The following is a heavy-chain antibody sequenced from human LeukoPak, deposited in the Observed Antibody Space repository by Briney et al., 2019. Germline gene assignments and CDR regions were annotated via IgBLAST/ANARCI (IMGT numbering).Heavy chain of an antibody. CDR1: GASVSSYY. CDR3: ATGYYDPFAN. V-gene: IGHV4-59*02. D-gene: IGHD3-3*01. J-gene: IGHJ4*02. CDR2: ICETGKT. Sequence: PSETLSLTCSFTGASVSSYYWDWLRQPPGKGLDWIGYICETGKTESNPSLKSRVTISLHTSKKQFSLRLRSLTAADSAVYYCATGYYDPFANWGPGTLVTVSS.